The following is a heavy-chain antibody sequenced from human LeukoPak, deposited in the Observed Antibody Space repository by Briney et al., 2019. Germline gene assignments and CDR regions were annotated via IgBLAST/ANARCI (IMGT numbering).Heavy chain of an antibody. Sequence: ASVKVSCKASGYTFTSYGISWVRQAPGQGLEWMGWISAYNGNTNYAQKLQGRVTMTTDTSTSTAYMELRSLRSDDTAVYYCALYYYHSSGPQSPFDYWGQGTLVTVSS. D-gene: IGHD3-22*01. CDR1: GYTFTSYG. CDR2: ISAYNGNT. CDR3: ALYYYHSSGPQSPFDY. J-gene: IGHJ4*02. V-gene: IGHV1-18*01.